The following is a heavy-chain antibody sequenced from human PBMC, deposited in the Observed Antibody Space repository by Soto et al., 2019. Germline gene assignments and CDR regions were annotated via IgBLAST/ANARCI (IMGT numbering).Heavy chain of an antibody. D-gene: IGHD3-16*01. CDR3: ARGGGYTFDY. CDR2: IYYSGST. V-gene: IGHV4-59*12. CDR1: GGSISSYY. Sequence: SETLCLTCTVSGGSISSYYSTSLRTTPGKGLDWLGYIYYSGSTNYNPSLKSRVTISVDTSKNQFSLKLSSVTAADTTVYYCARGGGYTFDYWGQGTLVTVSS. J-gene: IGHJ4*02.